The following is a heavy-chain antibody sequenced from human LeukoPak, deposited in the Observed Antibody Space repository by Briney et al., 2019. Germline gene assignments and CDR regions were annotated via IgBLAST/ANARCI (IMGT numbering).Heavy chain of an antibody. CDR2: IYHSGST. Sequence: SETLSLTCTVSGGSISSSSYYWGWIRQPPGKGLEWIGSIYHSGSTYYNPSLKSRVTISVDTSKNQFSLKLSSVTAADTAVYYCARGSRGYSYGHWGQGTLVTVSS. V-gene: IGHV4-39*07. D-gene: IGHD5-18*01. J-gene: IGHJ4*02. CDR3: ARGSRGYSYGH. CDR1: GGSISSSSYY.